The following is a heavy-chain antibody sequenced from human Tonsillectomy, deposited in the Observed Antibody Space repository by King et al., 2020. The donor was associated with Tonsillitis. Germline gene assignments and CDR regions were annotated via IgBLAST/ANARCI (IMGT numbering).Heavy chain of an antibody. J-gene: IGHJ3*02. CDR1: GYSFTSYW. CDR3: AGHPSQYNWNDRNAFDI. V-gene: IGHV5-51*01. CDR2: IYLGDSDT. Sequence: DVQLVESGAEVKKPGESLKISCKGSGYSFTSYWIGWVRQMPGKGLEWMGIIYLGDSDTRYSPSFQGQVTISADKSISTAYLPWSSLKASDTAIYYCAGHPSQYNWNDRNAFDIWGQGTMVTVSS. D-gene: IGHD1-1*01.